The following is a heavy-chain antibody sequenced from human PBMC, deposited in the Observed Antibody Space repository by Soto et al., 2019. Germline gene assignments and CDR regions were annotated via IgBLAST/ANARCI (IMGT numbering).Heavy chain of an antibody. CDR2: IFSNDEK. D-gene: IGHD6-13*01. CDR1: GFSLSNAGLG. Sequence: QVTVKESGPVLVNPTEPLPLTCTVSGFSLSNAGLGVSWIRQPPGKALEWLAQIFSNDEKSYSTSLKSRLTISQNTSKSPVVLTMTNMDPVDTATYYCASTYSTSWYWFDPWGQGTLVTVSS. V-gene: IGHV2-26*04. CDR3: ASTYSTSWYWFDP. J-gene: IGHJ5*02.